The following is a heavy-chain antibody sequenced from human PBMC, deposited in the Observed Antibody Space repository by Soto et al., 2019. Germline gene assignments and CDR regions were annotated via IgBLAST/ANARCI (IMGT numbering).Heavy chain of an antibody. CDR2: ITSDGDST. CDR1: GFTFSNYA. J-gene: IGHJ4*02. Sequence: LRLSCSVSGFTFSNYAMHWVRQAPGEGLEYVSGITSDGDSTYHADSVKGRFTISRDNSKNTLYLQMSSLRLEDTAIYYCVKGNQLLRYYFEFWGQGTLVTVSS. D-gene: IGHD2-15*01. CDR3: VKGNQLLRYYFEF. V-gene: IGHV3-64D*06.